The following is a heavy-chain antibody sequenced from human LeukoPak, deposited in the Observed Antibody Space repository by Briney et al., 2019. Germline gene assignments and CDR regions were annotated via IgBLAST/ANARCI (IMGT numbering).Heavy chain of an antibody. J-gene: IGHJ4*02. CDR3: ARNRGDPSYFDY. CDR1: GFTLSTNS. D-gene: IGHD4-17*01. Sequence: PGGSLRLSCAASGFTLSTNSMHWVRQAPGKGLEWVSSISTSSSYIYYADSVKGRFTISRNNPKNSLYLQMNSLRAEDTAVYYCARNRGDPSYFDYWGQGTLVTVSS. CDR2: ISTSSSYI. V-gene: IGHV3-21*01.